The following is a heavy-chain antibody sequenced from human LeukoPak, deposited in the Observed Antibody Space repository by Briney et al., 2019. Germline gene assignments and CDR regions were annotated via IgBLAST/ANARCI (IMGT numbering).Heavy chain of an antibody. V-gene: IGHV3-33*01. CDR2: IWYDGSNK. CDR1: GFTFSSYG. D-gene: IGHD4-23*01. CDR3: ARQGYDCGGNNCAFDI. J-gene: IGHJ3*02. Sequence: PGRSLRLSCAASGFTFSSYGMHWVRQAPGKGLEWVAVIWYDGSNKYYADSVKGRFTISRDNSKNTLYLQMNSLRAEDTAVYYCARQGYDCGGNNCAFDIWGQGTMVTVSS.